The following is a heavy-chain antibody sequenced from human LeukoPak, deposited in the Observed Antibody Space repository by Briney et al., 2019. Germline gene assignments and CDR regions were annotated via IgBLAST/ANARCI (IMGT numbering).Heavy chain of an antibody. CDR2: INPNSGGT. CDR1: GYTFTGYY. V-gene: IGHV1-2*02. CDR3: ARDRGYSYGNYFDY. J-gene: IGHJ4*02. Sequence: ASVKVSCKASGYTFTGYYIHWVRQAPGQGLEWMGWINPNSGGTNYAQKFQGRVTMTRDTSISTAYMELSRLRSDDTAMYYCARDRGYSYGNYFDYWGQGTLVTVSS. D-gene: IGHD5-18*01.